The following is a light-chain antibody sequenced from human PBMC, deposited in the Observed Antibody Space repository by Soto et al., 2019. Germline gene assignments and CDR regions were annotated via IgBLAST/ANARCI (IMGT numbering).Light chain of an antibody. J-gene: IGKJ2*01. CDR3: QQYNNWPPMYT. V-gene: IGKV3-15*01. CDR2: GAS. CDR1: QSVSSN. Sequence: EIVMTQSPATLSVSPGERATLSCRSSQSVSSNVAWYQQKPGQAPRLLIYGASTRATGIPARFSGSGSGTEFTLTISSLQFEDFAVYYCQQYNNWPPMYTFGQGTKLEIK.